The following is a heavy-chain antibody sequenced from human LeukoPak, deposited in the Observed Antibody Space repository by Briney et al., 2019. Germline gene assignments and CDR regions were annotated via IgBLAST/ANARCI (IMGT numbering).Heavy chain of an antibody. V-gene: IGHV3-23*01. Sequence: GGSLRLSCAASGFTFSSYAMSWVRQAPGKGLEWVSAISGSGGSTYYADSVKGRFTISRDNSKNTLYLQMNNLRAEDTAVYYCANGPYVWGSYRPFDYWGQGTLVTVSS. D-gene: IGHD3-16*02. CDR3: ANGPYVWGSYRPFDY. CDR1: GFTFSSYA. CDR2: ISGSGGST. J-gene: IGHJ4*02.